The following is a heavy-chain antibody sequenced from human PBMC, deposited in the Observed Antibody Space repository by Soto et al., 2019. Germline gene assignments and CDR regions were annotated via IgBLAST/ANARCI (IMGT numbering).Heavy chain of an antibody. J-gene: IGHJ6*02. CDR1: GGTFSSYA. D-gene: IGHD4-17*01. V-gene: IGHV1-69*01. CDR2: IIPIFGTA. Sequence: QVQLVQSGAEVKKPGSSVKVSCKASGGTFSSYAISWVRQAPGQGLEWMGGIIPIFGTANYAQKFQGRVTITADESTSTAYMELSSLRSEATAVYYWAREEADYGDSKAGYYYYYGMDVWGQGTTVTGSS. CDR3: AREEADYGDSKAGYYYYYGMDV.